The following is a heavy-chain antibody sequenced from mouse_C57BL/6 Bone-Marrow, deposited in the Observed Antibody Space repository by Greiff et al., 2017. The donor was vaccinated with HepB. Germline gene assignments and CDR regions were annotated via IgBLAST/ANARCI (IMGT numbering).Heavy chain of an antibody. J-gene: IGHJ2*01. D-gene: IGHD2-4*01. CDR3: ARQGDYDYDVGFDY. CDR1: GFTFSSYG. Sequence: EVQLQQSGGDLVKPGGSLKLSCAASGFTFSSYGMSWVRQTPDMRLEWVATISSGGSYTYYPDSVKGRFTISRDNAKNTQYLQVSSLKSEDPAMYYCARQGDYDYDVGFDYWGQGTTVTVSS. V-gene: IGHV5-6*01. CDR2: ISSGGSYT.